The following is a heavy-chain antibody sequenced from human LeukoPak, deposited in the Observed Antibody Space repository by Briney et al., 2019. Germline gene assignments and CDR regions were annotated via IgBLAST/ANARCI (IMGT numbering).Heavy chain of an antibody. D-gene: IGHD2-15*01. CDR3: ARRKGSGGSCYSNECYYYYMDV. V-gene: IGHV4-59*01. CDR1: GGSISSYY. J-gene: IGHJ6*03. Sequence: SETLSLTCTVSGGSISSYYWSWIRQLPGKGLEWIGYIYYSGSTNYNPSLKSRVTISVDTSKNQFSLKLSSVTAADTAVYYCARRKGSGGSCYSNECYYYYMDVWGKGTTVTVSS. CDR2: IYYSGST.